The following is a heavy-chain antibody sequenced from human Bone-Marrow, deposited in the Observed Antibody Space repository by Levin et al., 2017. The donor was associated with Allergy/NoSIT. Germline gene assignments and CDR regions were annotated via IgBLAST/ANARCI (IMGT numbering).Heavy chain of an antibody. CDR3: ARTLGYCNGNGCYYYFDY. Sequence: RPGGSLRLSCAVSNYSISSGFHWGWIRQPPGKGLEWIGSIDQSGDTYYNPSLKSRVTISVDTSKNQFSLRLTSVSAADTAVYYCARTLGYCNGNGCYYYFDYWGQGTLVTVSS. D-gene: IGHD2-15*01. CDR1: NYSISSGFH. CDR2: IDQSGDT. J-gene: IGHJ4*02. V-gene: IGHV4-38-2*01.